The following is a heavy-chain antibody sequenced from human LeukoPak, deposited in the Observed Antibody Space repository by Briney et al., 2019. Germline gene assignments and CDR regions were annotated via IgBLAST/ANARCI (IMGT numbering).Heavy chain of an antibody. V-gene: IGHV3-23*01. CDR3: AKDPGSGDYYGSGSQYFDY. CDR1: GFTFSSYA. J-gene: IGHJ4*02. D-gene: IGHD3-10*01. Sequence: GGSLRLSCAASGFTFSSYAMSWVRQAPGKGLEWVSAISGSGGSTYYADSVKGRFTISRDNSKNTLYLQMNSLRAKDTAVYYCAKDPGSGDYYGSGSQYFDYWGQGTLVTVSS. CDR2: ISGSGGST.